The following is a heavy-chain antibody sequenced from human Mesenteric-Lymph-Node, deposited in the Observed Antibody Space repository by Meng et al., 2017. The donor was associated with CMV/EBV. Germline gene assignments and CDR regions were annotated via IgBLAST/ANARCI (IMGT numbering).Heavy chain of an antibody. D-gene: IGHD2-21*02. J-gene: IGHJ4*02. Sequence: GESLKISCAVSGFTFRTDWRSWVRQAPGKGLEWGANIKQDGSEEYYVDSVKGRFTISRDNAKNSLYLQMNSLSAEDTAVYYCARVFFCRTNNCYSGLDYFDYWGQGARVTVSS. CDR3: ARVFFCRTNNCYSGLDYFDY. V-gene: IGHV3-7*01. CDR2: IKQDGSEE. CDR1: GFTFRTDW.